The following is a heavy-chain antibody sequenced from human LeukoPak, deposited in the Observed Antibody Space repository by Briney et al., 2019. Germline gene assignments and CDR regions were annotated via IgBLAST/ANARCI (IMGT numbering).Heavy chain of an antibody. CDR3: AKDDARFPPYGMDV. D-gene: IGHD3-3*01. Sequence: GGSLRLSCAASGFTFSSYGMHWVRQAPGKGLEWVAVISYDGSNKYYADSVKGRFTISRDNSKNTLYLQMNSLRAEDTAVYYCAKDDARFPPYGMDVWGQGTMVTVSS. J-gene: IGHJ6*02. CDR2: ISYDGSNK. CDR1: GFTFSSYG. V-gene: IGHV3-30*18.